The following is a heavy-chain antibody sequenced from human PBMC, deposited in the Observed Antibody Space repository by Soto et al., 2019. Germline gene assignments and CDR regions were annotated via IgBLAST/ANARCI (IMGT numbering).Heavy chain of an antibody. CDR2: IYYSGST. Sequence: LSLTCTVSGGSISSSSYYWGWIRQPPGKGLEWIGSIYYSGSTYYNPSLKSRVTISVDTSKNQFSLKLSSVTAADTAVYYCARLVWYGMVVWGQGTTVTVSS. D-gene: IGHD2-8*01. J-gene: IGHJ6*02. CDR3: ARLVWYGMVV. CDR1: GGSISSSSYY. V-gene: IGHV4-39*01.